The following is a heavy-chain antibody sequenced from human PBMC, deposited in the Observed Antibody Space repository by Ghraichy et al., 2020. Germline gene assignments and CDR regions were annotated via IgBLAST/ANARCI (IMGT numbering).Heavy chain of an antibody. CDR2: INQDRSEK. Sequence: GESLNISCAASGFTFSTYWMSWVRQTPGKGPEWVANINQDRSEKYYVDSVKGRFTISRDNAKNSLYLQMNSLRAEDTAVYYCVRDVYASACPFDYWGQGTLVIASS. D-gene: IGHD2/OR15-2a*01. CDR3: VRDVYASACPFDY. V-gene: IGHV3-7*03. J-gene: IGHJ4*02. CDR1: GFTFSTYW.